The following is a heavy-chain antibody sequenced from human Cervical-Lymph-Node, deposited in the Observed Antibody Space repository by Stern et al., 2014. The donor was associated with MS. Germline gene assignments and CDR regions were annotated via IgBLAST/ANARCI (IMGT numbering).Heavy chain of an antibody. V-gene: IGHV1-69*01. Sequence: VQLVQSGAEVKKPGSSVKVSCTASGDTFINLGISWVRQAPGQGLEWMEAIIPMFDTREYVQKFQGRVSISADESATTVYMELSSLRSEDTAVYYCARDNDDNGMDVWGQGTTVTVSS. CDR1: GDTFINLG. J-gene: IGHJ6*02. CDR2: IIPMFDTR. D-gene: IGHD1-1*01. CDR3: ARDNDDNGMDV.